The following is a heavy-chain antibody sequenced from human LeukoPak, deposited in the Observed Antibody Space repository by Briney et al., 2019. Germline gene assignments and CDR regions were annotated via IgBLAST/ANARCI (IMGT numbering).Heavy chain of an antibody. V-gene: IGHV3-30*03. CDR3: TTFRYRSGTYSPRFSD. CDR2: ISYDGGRK. D-gene: IGHD3-10*01. Sequence: GGSLRLSCTASGFTFSSYGMHWVRQAPGKGLEWVAVISYDGGRKYYADSVKGRFTISRDNSMKTLYLQMNSLRAEDPAVYYYTTFRYRSGTYSPRFSDWGQGTLATVPS. CDR1: GFTFSSYG. J-gene: IGHJ4*02.